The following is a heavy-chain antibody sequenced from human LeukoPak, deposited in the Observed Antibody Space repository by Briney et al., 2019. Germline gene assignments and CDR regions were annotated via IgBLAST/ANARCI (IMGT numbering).Heavy chain of an antibody. CDR3: AREGIRGVIETFDI. Sequence: ASVTVSCKASGGTFSSYVISWVRQAPGQGLEWMGRIGPILGIANYAQKFQGRVTITADKSTSTAYMELSSLRSEDTAVYYCAREGIRGVIETFDIWGQGTMVTVSS. V-gene: IGHV1-69*04. CDR1: GGTFSSYV. J-gene: IGHJ3*02. D-gene: IGHD3-10*01. CDR2: IGPILGIA.